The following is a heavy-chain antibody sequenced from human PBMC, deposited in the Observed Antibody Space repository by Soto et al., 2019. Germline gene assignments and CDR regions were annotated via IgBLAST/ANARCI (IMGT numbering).Heavy chain of an antibody. Sequence: QVQLVQSGAEVKKPGASVKVSCKSSGYTFTSYGISWVRQAPGQGLEWMGWISAYNGNTKYAQKHQGRITMTTDTSTTTAYMEAGSRSADGTARYYCAKGLKSYRRSGDQDYWGQGTLVTVSS. D-gene: IGHD6-13*01. V-gene: IGHV1-18*04. J-gene: IGHJ4*01. CDR1: GYTFTSYG. CDR2: ISAYNGNT. CDR3: AKGLKSYRRSGDQDY.